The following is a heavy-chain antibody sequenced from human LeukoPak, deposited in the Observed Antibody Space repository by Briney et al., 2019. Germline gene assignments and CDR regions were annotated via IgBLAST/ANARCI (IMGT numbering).Heavy chain of an antibody. V-gene: IGHV4-34*01. Sequence: SETLSLSCAVYGGSFSGYYWSWIRQPPGKGLEWVWEINHSGSTNYNPSLKSRVTISVDTSKNQFSTKLTSVTAADTAVDYCARGGSTTIFGVVITKRNWFDPWGQGTLVTVSS. CDR3: ARGGSTTIFGVVITKRNWFDP. CDR2: INHSGST. CDR1: GGSFSGYY. D-gene: IGHD3-3*01. J-gene: IGHJ5*02.